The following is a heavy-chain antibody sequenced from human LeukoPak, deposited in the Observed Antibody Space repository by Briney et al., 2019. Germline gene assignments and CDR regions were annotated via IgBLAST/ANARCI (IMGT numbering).Heavy chain of an antibody. Sequence: PSETLSLTCTVSGGSISSGSYYWSWIRQPAGKGLEWIGRIYTSGSTNYNPSLKSRVTISVDTSKNQFSLKLSSVTAADTAVYYCPRPYGGTSKWFDPWGKETLVTVSS. CDR2: IYTSGST. D-gene: IGHD4-23*01. CDR3: PRPYGGTSKWFDP. J-gene: IGHJ5*02. CDR1: GGSISSGSYY. V-gene: IGHV4-61*02.